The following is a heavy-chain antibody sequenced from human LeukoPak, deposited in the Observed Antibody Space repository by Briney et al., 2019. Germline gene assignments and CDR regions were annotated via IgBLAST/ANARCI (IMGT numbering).Heavy chain of an antibody. V-gene: IGHV5-51*01. CDR1: GYSFTSSW. CDR3: ARTSMGGPFD. CDR2: INPGDFDT. D-gene: IGHD2/OR15-2a*01. J-gene: IGHJ4*02. Sequence: GESLQISCQASGYSFTSSWIGWARQMPGKGLEWMAIINPGDFDTRYSPSFQGQVTISADKSISTVYLQWGSLKASDTAMYYCARTSMGGPFDWGQGTLVTVSS.